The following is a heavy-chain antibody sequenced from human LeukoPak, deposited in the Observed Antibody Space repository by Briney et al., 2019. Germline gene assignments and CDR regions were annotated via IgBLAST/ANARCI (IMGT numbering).Heavy chain of an antibody. Sequence: PSETLSLTCTVSGGSISSSSYYWSWIRQPPGKGLEWIGYIYYSGSTNYNPSLKSRVTISVDTSKNQFSLKLSSVTAADTAVYYCARGVAAAGTIDYWGQGTLVTVSS. CDR1: GGSISSSSYY. CDR2: IYYSGST. D-gene: IGHD6-13*01. J-gene: IGHJ4*02. V-gene: IGHV4-61*01. CDR3: ARGVAAAGTIDY.